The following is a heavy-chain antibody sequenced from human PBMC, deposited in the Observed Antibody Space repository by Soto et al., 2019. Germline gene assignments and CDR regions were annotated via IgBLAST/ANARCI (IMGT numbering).Heavy chain of an antibody. CDR3: ARGPGCSSTSCQTPYYYGMDV. CDR1: GGSFSGYY. CDR2: INHSGST. Sequence: QVQLQQWGAGLLKPSETLSLTCAVYGGSFSGYYWSWIRQPPGKGLEWIGEINHSGSTNYNPSLKSRVTISVDTSKNQFSLKLSSVTAADTAVYYCARGPGCSSTSCQTPYYYGMDVWGQGPTVTVSS. D-gene: IGHD2-2*01. V-gene: IGHV4-34*01. J-gene: IGHJ6*02.